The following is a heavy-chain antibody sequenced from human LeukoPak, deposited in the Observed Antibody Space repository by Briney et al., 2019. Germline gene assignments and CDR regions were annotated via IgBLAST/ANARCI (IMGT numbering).Heavy chain of an antibody. D-gene: IGHD1-26*01. CDR1: GFTFSSYA. V-gene: IGHV3-23*01. J-gene: IGHJ4*02. CDR2: ISGSGGST. CDR3: AKEGSKYSGSYIDY. Sequence: GGSLRLSCAASGFTFSSYAMSWVRQAPGKGLELDSAISGSGGSTYYADSVKGRFTISRDNSKNTLYLQMSSLRAEDTAVYYCAKEGSKYSGSYIDYWGQGTLVIVSS.